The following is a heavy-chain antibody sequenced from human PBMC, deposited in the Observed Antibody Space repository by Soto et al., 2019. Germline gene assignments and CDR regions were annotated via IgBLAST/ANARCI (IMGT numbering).Heavy chain of an antibody. J-gene: IGHJ4*01. D-gene: IGHD4-4*01. CDR1: GYIFSDYG. V-gene: IGHV1-18*01. Sequence: ASVKVSCKSSGYIFSDYGITWVRQAPGQGLEWMGWISAYNGNTDYAQKFQDRLTLATDTSTSTAYMELRSLRSDDTALYYCARPVTSPDHLDIWGQGTLVTVSS. CDR2: ISAYNGNT. CDR3: ARPVTSPDHLDI.